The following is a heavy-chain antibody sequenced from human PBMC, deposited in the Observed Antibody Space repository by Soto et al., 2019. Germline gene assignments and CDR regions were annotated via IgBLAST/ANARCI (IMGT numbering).Heavy chain of an antibody. CDR3: AKDIDQLWSYGMDV. J-gene: IGHJ6*02. CDR1: GFTFNNYA. V-gene: IGHV3-23*01. D-gene: IGHD5-18*01. Sequence: EVQLLESGGGLVQPGGSLRLSCVASGFTFNNYAMSWVRQAPGKGLEWVSGISGSGGSTYHADSVKGRFTVSRDSSKNSVYLQIKSLKVEDTAIYYCAKDIDQLWSYGMDVWGQGTTVTVSS. CDR2: ISGSGGST.